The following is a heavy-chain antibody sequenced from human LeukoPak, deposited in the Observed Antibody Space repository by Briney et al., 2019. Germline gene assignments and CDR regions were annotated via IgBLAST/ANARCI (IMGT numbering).Heavy chain of an antibody. CDR1: GGSMNNHY. Sequence: RSERLSLTHSLSGGSMNNHYWSWIRAPAPKGVEWVGRIYREGDSDHNPSLQSRVTMSVDWYKKQLSLDLSSVTAADTAVYYCVRDDNLGRCNSLATCRYWHFDVWGRGTLVTVSS. CDR3: VRDDNLGRCNSLATCRYWHFDV. D-gene: IGHD2/OR15-2a*01. CDR2: IYREGDS. V-gene: IGHV4-4*07. J-gene: IGHJ2*01.